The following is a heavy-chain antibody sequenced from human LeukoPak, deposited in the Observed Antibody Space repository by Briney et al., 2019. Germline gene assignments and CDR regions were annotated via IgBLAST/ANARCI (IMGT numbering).Heavy chain of an antibody. V-gene: IGHV3-21*01. J-gene: IGHJ5*02. D-gene: IGHD3-10*01. CDR3: ARIVRGAKPYWFDP. CDR1: GFTFSSYS. Sequence: GGSLRLSCAASGFTFSSYSMNWVRQAPGKGLEWASSISSSSSYIYYADSVKGRFTISRDNAKNSLYLQMNSLRAEDTAVYYCARIVRGAKPYWFDPWGQGTLVTVSS. CDR2: ISSSSSYI.